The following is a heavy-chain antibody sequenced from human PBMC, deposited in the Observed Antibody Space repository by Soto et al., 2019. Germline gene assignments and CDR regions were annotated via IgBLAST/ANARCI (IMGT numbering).Heavy chain of an antibody. D-gene: IGHD2-2*01. J-gene: IGHJ6*03. V-gene: IGHV1-8*01. CDR1: GYTFTSYD. CDR2: MNPNSGNT. Sequence: GASVKVSCKSSGYTFTSYDINCARQATGQGLEWMGWMNPNSGNTGYAQKFQGRVTMTRNTSISTAYMELSSLRSEDTAVYYCAREVYCSSTSCSDYYYYYMDVWGKGTTVTVSS. CDR3: AREVYCSSTSCSDYYYYYMDV.